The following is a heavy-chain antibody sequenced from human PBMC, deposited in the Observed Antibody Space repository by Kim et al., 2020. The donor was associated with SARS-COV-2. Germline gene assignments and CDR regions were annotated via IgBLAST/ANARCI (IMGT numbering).Heavy chain of an antibody. Sequence: ASVKVSCKASGYTFTSYAMHWVRQAPGQRLEWMGWINAGNGNTKYSQKFQGRVTITRDTSASTAYMELSSLRSEDTAVYYCARDVPPRIYYYYGMDVWGQGTTVTVSS. V-gene: IGHV1-3*01. CDR1: GYTFTSYA. D-gene: IGHD6-6*01. J-gene: IGHJ6*02. CDR2: INAGNGNT. CDR3: ARDVPPRIYYYYGMDV.